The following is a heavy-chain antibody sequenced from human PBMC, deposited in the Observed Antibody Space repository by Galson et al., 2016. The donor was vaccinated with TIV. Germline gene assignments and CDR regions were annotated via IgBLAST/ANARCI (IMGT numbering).Heavy chain of an antibody. Sequence: SVKVSCKASGRTVTNRYLHWVRRAPGQALEWVGWIGPFNRKTNYAQKFQGRVTISRDRSFTSASMELSSLRSEDTAVYYCAKVGISGYYPPSPAFFDFWGQGTLVTVSS. CDR2: IGPFNRKT. J-gene: IGHJ4*02. CDR3: AKVGISGYYPPSPAFFDF. D-gene: IGHD3-22*01. CDR1: GRTVTNRY. V-gene: IGHV1-45*02.